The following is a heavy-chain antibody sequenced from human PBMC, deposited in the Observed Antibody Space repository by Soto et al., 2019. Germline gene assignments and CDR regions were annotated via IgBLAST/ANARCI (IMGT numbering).Heavy chain of an antibody. CDR2: ISGSGGGT. D-gene: IGHD1-1*01. Sequence: PGGSLRLCCAASGFTFSSYAMSWVRQAPGKGLEWVSSISGSGGGTYYADSVKGRFTFSRDNSKNTLYLQMNSLRAEDTAVYYCAKFGMATTKRSPPYYIDYWGQGALVTVS. J-gene: IGHJ4*02. CDR3: AKFGMATTKRSPPYYIDY. V-gene: IGHV3-23*01. CDR1: GFTFSSYA.